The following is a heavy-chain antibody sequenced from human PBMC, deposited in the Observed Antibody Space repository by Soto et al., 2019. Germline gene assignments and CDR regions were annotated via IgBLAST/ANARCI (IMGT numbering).Heavy chain of an antibody. Sequence: SETLSLTCAVSGGSISSGGYSWSWIRQPPGKGLEWIGYIYHSGSTYYNPSLKSRVTISVDRSKNQFSLKLSSVTAADTAVYYCARRAEYYYDSSGLFGEVRDYWGQGTLVTVSS. D-gene: IGHD3-22*01. CDR2: IYHSGST. V-gene: IGHV4-30-2*01. CDR1: GGSISSGGYS. J-gene: IGHJ4*02. CDR3: ARRAEYYYDSSGLFGEVRDY.